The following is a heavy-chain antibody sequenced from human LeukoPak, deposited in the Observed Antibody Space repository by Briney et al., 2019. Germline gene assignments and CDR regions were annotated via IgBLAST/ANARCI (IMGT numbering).Heavy chain of an antibody. Sequence: GGSLRLSCAASGFTSSSYSMNWVRQAPGKGPEWVSYIGSGGGTTYYAESVKGRFVISRDNSKNSLYLQMNSLRVEDTAVYYCARELSGYDAFDIWGQGTRVTVSS. CDR1: GFTSSSYS. J-gene: IGHJ3*02. CDR3: ARELSGYDAFDI. D-gene: IGHD6-25*01. CDR2: IGSGGGTT. V-gene: IGHV3-48*04.